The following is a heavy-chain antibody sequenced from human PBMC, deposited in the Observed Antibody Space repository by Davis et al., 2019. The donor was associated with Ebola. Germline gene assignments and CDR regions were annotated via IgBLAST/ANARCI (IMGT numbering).Heavy chain of an antibody. D-gene: IGHD2-2*01. CDR3: ARDHGRGPRPEYCSSTSCYNWFDP. CDR1: GYTFTSYY. V-gene: IGHV1-46*01. Sequence: ASVKVSCKASGYTFTSYYMHWVRQAPGQGLEWMGIINPSGGSTSYAQKFQGRVTMTRDTSTSTAYMELSSLRSEDTAVYYCARDHGRGPRPEYCSSTSCYNWFDPWGQGTLVTVSS. J-gene: IGHJ5*02. CDR2: INPSGGST.